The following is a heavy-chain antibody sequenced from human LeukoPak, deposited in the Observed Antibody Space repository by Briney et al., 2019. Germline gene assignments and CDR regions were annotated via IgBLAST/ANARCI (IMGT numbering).Heavy chain of an antibody. CDR3: ARDVAYYGMDV. CDR1: GYTFTSYA. CDR2: INAGNGNT. J-gene: IGHJ6*04. Sequence: ASVKVSCKASGYTFTSYAMHWVRQAPGQRLEWMGWINAGNGNTKYSQKFQGRVTITRDTSASTAYMELGSLRSEDTAVYYCARDVAYYGMDVWGKGTTVTVSS. V-gene: IGHV1-3*01.